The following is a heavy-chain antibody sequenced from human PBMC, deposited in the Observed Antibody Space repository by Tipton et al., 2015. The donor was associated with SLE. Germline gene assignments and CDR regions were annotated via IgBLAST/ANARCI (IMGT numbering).Heavy chain of an antibody. Sequence: LRLSCTVSGGSISSYYWSWIRQPPGKGLEWIGYIYYSGSTNYNPSLKSRVTISVDTSKNQFSLKLSSVTAADTAVYYCARSRPPVVPGAFDIWGQGTMVPVSS. CDR1: GGSISSYY. CDR2: IYYSGST. V-gene: IGHV4-59*01. D-gene: IGHD2-2*01. CDR3: ARSRPPVVPGAFDI. J-gene: IGHJ3*02.